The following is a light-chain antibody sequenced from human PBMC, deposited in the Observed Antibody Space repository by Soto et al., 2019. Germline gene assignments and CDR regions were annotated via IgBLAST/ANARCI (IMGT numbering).Light chain of an antibody. Sequence: EIVMTQSPATLSVSPGERATLSCRASLNVGSNLAWYQHKPGQAPRLLIYYASTRATGVPARFSGSGSGTEFALTISSLQSEDFAVYYCQQYNNWPPYTCGQGTKREIE. CDR3: QQYNNWPPYT. J-gene: IGKJ2*01. CDR1: LNVGSN. CDR2: YAS. V-gene: IGKV3-15*01.